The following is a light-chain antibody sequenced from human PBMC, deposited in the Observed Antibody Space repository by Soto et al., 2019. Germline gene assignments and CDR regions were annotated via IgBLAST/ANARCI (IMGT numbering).Light chain of an antibody. CDR2: AAV. J-gene: IGKJ1*01. V-gene: IGKV1-17*01. CDR1: QDIRND. CDR3: KHYNSYSEA. Sequence: IQMTQSPSSLSASVGDRVTITCRASQDIRNDLAWYQQKPGKAHNLLIFAAVNLQSGVQSRFSGSGSGTEFTLTIRSLQPDDFATYYCKHYNSYSEAFGQGTKVDIK.